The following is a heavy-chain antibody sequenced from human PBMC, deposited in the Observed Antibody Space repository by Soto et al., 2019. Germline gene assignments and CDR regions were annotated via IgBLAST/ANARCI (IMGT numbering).Heavy chain of an antibody. CDR3: VRVLYDSGVVDF. Sequence: QLVESGGGLFQAGGSTRLSCLVSGFTVSTYDMAWVRQAQGKGLEWASVLQSGGATYYPDSAQGRFTISRDNSKNTVYLQMRSLRMEDTGVYSCVRVLYDSGVVDFWCQGSLITVS. CDR2: LQSGGAT. CDR1: GFTVSTYD. D-gene: IGHD5-12*01. V-gene: IGHV3-53*01. J-gene: IGHJ4*02.